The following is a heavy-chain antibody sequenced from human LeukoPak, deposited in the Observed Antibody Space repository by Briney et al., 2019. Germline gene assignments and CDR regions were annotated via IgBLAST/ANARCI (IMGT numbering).Heavy chain of an antibody. CDR2: ISSSSSYI. CDR1: GFTFSSYS. V-gene: IGHV3-21*01. D-gene: IGHD3-3*01. Sequence: GGSLRLSCAASGFTFSSYSINWVRQAPGKGLEWVSSISSSSSYIYYADSVKGRFTISRDNAKNSLYLQMNSLRAEDTAVYYCARVYDFWSGHFDYWGQGTLVTVSS. J-gene: IGHJ4*02. CDR3: ARVYDFWSGHFDY.